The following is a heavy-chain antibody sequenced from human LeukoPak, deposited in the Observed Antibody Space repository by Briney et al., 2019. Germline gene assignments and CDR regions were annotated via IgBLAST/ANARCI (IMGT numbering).Heavy chain of an antibody. V-gene: IGHV1-2*02. CDR3: ASPAGGEDHYYYMDV. J-gene: IGHJ6*03. D-gene: IGHD7-27*01. Sequence: ASVKVSCKASGYTFTGYYMHWVRQAPGQGLEWMGWINPNSGGTNYAQKFQGRVTMTRDTSISTAYMELSRLRSDDAAVYYCASPAGGEDHYYYMDVWGKGTTVTVSS. CDR1: GYTFTGYY. CDR2: INPNSGGT.